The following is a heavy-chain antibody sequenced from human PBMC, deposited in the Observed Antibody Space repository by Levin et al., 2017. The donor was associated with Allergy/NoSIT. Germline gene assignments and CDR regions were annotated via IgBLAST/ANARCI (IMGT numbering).Heavy chain of an antibody. CDR2: IKSKTDGGTT. D-gene: IGHD3-3*01. CDR3: TTIFGVAGHPGGDY. Sequence: SCAASGFTFSNAWMSWVRQAPGKGLEWVGRIKSKTDGGTTDYAAPVKGRFTISRDDSKNTLYLQMNSLKTEDTAVYYCTTIFGVAGHPGGDYWGQGTLVTVSS. V-gene: IGHV3-15*01. J-gene: IGHJ4*02. CDR1: GFTFSNAW.